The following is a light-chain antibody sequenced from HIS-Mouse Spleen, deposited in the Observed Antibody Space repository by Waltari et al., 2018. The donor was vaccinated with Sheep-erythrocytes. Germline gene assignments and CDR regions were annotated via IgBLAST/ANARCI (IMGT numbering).Light chain of an antibody. V-gene: IGKV1-39*01. Sequence: DIQMTQSPSSLSASVGDRVTIPCRSSQSISSKLNWYQQKPGKAPKLLIYAASSLQSGVPSRFSGSGSGTDFTLTISSLQPEDFATYYCQQSYSTPPLTFGGGTKVEIK. CDR3: QQSYSTPPLT. CDR2: AAS. J-gene: IGKJ4*01. CDR1: QSISSK.